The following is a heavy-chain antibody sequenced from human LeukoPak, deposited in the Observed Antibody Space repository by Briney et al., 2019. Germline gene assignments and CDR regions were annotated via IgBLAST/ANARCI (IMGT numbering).Heavy chain of an antibody. J-gene: IGHJ4*02. D-gene: IGHD6-19*01. Sequence: PGGSLRLSCAACGFTLSDYYMSWIRQARGKGLEWVSYICSSGSTIYYADSVKGRFTISRDNAKSSLYLQMNSLRAEDTAVYYCARTDRVAGRRGYLDYWGQGTLVTVSS. CDR3: ARTDRVAGRRGYLDY. CDR2: ICSSGSTI. CDR1: GFTLSDYY. V-gene: IGHV3-11*04.